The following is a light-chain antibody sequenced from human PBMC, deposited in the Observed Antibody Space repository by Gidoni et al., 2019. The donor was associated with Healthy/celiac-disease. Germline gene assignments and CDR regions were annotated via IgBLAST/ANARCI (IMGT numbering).Light chain of an antibody. CDR2: DAS. CDR1: QSGSSY. V-gene: IGKV3-11*01. Sequence: IVLTQSPATLSLSPGETAPLSCRASQSGSSYLAWYQQKPGQPPRLLSYDASNRASGIPARFSGSGSGTVFTLTSSILDADDFAVYCCQQRSNWLTFGEGTKVEIK. J-gene: IGKJ4*01. CDR3: QQRSNWLT.